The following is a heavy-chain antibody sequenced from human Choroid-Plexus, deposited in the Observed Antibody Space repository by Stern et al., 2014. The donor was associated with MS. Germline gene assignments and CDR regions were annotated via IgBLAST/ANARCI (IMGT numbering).Heavy chain of an antibody. Sequence: VQLVESGGGVVQPGRSLRLSCAASGFSFSRYAMHWVRQAPGKGLEWVALIWYEGSNHYYADSVTGRFTISRDNFKNALYLQMNSLRAEDTAVYYCASAYSSSHYYFDYWGQGTLVTVSS. J-gene: IGHJ4*02. V-gene: IGHV3-33*01. CDR1: GFSFSRYA. CDR3: ASAYSSSHYYFDY. CDR2: IWYEGSNH. D-gene: IGHD6-13*01.